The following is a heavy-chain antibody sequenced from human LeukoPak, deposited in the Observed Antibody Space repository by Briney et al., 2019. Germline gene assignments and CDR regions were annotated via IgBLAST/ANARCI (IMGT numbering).Heavy chain of an antibody. J-gene: IGHJ4*02. Sequence: PGGSLRLSCAASGFTVSTNCMTWVRQAPGKGLEWVSAIDGSGGTTFYADSVKGRVTISRVQSTNTVYLQMNSLRADDTAVYYCAKAHCSSTSCSRADNWGQGTLVTVSS. D-gene: IGHD2-2*01. CDR2: IDGSGGTT. V-gene: IGHV3-23*01. CDR1: GFTVSTNC. CDR3: AKAHCSSTSCSRADN.